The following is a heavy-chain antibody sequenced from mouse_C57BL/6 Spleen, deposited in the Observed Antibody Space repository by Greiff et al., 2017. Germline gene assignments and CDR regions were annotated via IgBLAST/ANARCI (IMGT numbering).Heavy chain of an antibody. V-gene: IGHV5-16*01. CDR1: GFTFSDYY. J-gene: IGHJ4*01. CDR2: INYDGSST. Sequence: EVQLVESEGGLVQPGSSMKLSCKASGFTFSDYYMAWVRQVPGKGLEWVAKINYDGSSTNYLESLKSRSIISRDNAKNILYLQMSSLKSEDTATYYCARDNGYDGVSDAMDDWGPGTSVTVSS. D-gene: IGHD2-2*01. CDR3: ARDNGYDGVSDAMDD.